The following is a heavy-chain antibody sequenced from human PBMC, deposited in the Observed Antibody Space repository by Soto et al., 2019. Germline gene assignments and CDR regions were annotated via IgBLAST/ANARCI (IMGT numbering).Heavy chain of an antibody. Sequence: SETLSLTCTVSGGSISSYYWSWIRQPPGKGLEWIGYIYYSGSTNCNPSLKSRVTISVDTSKNQFSLKLTSVTAADTAVYYCARVRWLSEYDILTGYYIFDQWGRGTLVTVSS. CDR3: ARVRWLSEYDILTGYYIFDQ. V-gene: IGHV4-59*01. J-gene: IGHJ4*02. CDR1: GGSISSYY. CDR2: IYYSGST. D-gene: IGHD3-9*01.